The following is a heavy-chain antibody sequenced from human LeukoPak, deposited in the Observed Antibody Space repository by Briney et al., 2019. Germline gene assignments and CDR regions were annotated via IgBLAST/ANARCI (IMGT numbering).Heavy chain of an antibody. Sequence: ASVKVSCKASGGTFSSYAISWVRQAPGQGLEWMGWISAYNGNTNYAQKLQGRVTMTTDTSTSTAYMELGSLRSDDTAVYYCAREVSLIAAADPSYYYYYGMDVWGQGTTVTVSS. CDR2: ISAYNGNT. V-gene: IGHV1-18*01. D-gene: IGHD6-13*01. J-gene: IGHJ6*02. CDR3: AREVSLIAAADPSYYYYYGMDV. CDR1: GGTFSSYA.